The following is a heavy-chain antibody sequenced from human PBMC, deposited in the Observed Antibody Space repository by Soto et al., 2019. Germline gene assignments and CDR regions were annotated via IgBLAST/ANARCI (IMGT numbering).Heavy chain of an antibody. D-gene: IGHD2-2*01. CDR1: GGTFSSYA. CDR3: ARGHELCSSTSCSLAAFDI. CDR2: IIPIFGTA. Sequence: RASVKVSCKASGGTFSSYAISWVRQAPGQGLEWMGGIIPIFGTANYAQKFQGRVTITADESTSTAYMELSSLRSEDTAVYYCARGHELCSSTSCSLAAFDIWGQGTMVTVSS. J-gene: IGHJ3*02. V-gene: IGHV1-69*13.